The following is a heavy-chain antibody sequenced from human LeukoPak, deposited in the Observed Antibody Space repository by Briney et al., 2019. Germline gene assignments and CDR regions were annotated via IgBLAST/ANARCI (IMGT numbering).Heavy chain of an antibody. CDR1: GFTFSSYD. CDR2: ISGGSSNI. D-gene: IGHD3-16*01. CDR3: ARGMIGRHYYGMDV. Sequence: GGSLRLSCAASGFTFSSYDMKWVRQAPGKGLEWASSISGGSSNIYYADSVKGRFTISRDNAKNSLYLQMSSLRVEDTAVYFCARGMIGRHYYGMDVWGQGTTVTVSS. J-gene: IGHJ6*02. V-gene: IGHV3-21*01.